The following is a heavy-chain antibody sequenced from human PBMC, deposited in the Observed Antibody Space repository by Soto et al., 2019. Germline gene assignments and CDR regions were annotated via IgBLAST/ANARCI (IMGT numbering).Heavy chain of an antibody. D-gene: IGHD3-22*01. Sequence: GGSLRLSCAASGFTFSSYAMSWVRQAPGKGLEWVSAISGSGGSTYYADSVKGRFTISRDNSKNTLYLQMNSLRAEDTAVYYCAKAGPQRGGITMIVVTSWGYWGQGTLVTVSS. V-gene: IGHV3-23*01. CDR1: GFTFSSYA. CDR2: ISGSGGST. CDR3: AKAGPQRGGITMIVVTSWGY. J-gene: IGHJ4*02.